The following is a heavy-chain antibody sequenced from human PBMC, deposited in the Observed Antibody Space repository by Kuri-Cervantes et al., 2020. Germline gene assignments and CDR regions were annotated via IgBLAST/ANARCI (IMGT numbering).Heavy chain of an antibody. Sequence: ASVKVSCKASGYTITSYGISWVRQAPGQGLEWMGWISAYNGNTNYAQKLQGRVTMTTDTSTSTAYMELRSLRSDDTAVYYCARIKGYCSSTSCAHNPRGEYWGQGTRVTVSS. CDR2: ISAYNGNT. CDR3: ARIKGYCSSTSCAHNPRGEY. V-gene: IGHV1-18*01. CDR1: GYTITSYG. J-gene: IGHJ4*02. D-gene: IGHD2-2*01.